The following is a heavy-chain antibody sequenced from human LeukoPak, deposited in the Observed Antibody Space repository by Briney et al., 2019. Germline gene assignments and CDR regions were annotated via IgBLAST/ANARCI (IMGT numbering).Heavy chain of an antibody. J-gene: IGHJ4*02. CDR3: ARRRGYGYLFDY. V-gene: IGHV1-8*01. CDR2: MNPNSGNT. CDR1: GYTFTSYD. D-gene: IGHD5-18*01. Sequence: ASVKVSCKASGYTFTSYDINWVRQATGQGLEWMGWMNPNSGNTGYAQKFQGRVTMTRNTSISTAYMELSSLRSEDTAVYYCARRRGYGYLFDYWGQGTLVTVSS.